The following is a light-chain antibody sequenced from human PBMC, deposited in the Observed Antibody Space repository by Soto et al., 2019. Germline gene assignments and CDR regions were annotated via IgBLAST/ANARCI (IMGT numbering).Light chain of an antibody. V-gene: IGKV1-39*01. Sequence: DIQLTQSPSSLSASVGDRVTITCRVSQSIANYLNWYQQKSGKAPKLLIYGASSLQSGVPSTFSGGGSGTEFTLTISSLQPDDFASYYCQQSYHTPWTFGQGTSVEVK. CDR2: GAS. J-gene: IGKJ1*01. CDR3: QQSYHTPWT. CDR1: QSIANY.